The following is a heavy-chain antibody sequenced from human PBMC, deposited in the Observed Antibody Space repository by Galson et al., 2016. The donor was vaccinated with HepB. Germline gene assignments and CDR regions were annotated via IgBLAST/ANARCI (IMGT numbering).Heavy chain of an antibody. CDR3: ARVTMMEMLNYGMDV. CDR1: GFAFSRYA. CDR2: IPYEGSSQ. J-gene: IGHJ6*02. Sequence: SLRLSCAASGFAFSRYAMHWVRQTPGKGLEWVAAIPYEGSSQYYADSVKGRFTVSRDNSKKTLYLQMNSLKAEDTAVYYCARVTMMEMLNYGMDVWGQGTTVTVSS. V-gene: IGHV3-30*04. D-gene: IGHD3-16*01.